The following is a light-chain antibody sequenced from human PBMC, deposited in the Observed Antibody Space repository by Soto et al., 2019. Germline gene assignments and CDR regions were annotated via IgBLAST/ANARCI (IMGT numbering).Light chain of an antibody. CDR2: EGS. J-gene: IGLJ2*01. CDR3: CSYAGSSPVV. Sequence: QSVLTQPASVSGSPGQSITISCTGTSSDVGSYNLVSWYQQHPGKAPKLMIYEGSKRPSGVSNRFSGSKSGNTASLTISGLQAEDEADYYCCSYAGSSPVVFGGGTQRPS. CDR1: SSDVGSYNL. V-gene: IGLV2-23*01.